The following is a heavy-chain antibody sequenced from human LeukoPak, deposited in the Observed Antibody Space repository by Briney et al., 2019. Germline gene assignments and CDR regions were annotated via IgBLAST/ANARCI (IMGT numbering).Heavy chain of an antibody. J-gene: IGHJ4*02. CDR1: GFTFSSYS. V-gene: IGHV3-23*01. Sequence: PGGSLRLSCAASGFTFSSYSMNWVRQAPGKGLEWVSAISGSGGSTYYADSVKGRFTFSRDNSKNTLYLQMNSLRAEDTAVYYCVKVRGYSYGGIDYWGQGTLVTVSS. CDR3: VKVRGYSYGGIDY. CDR2: ISGSGGST. D-gene: IGHD5-18*01.